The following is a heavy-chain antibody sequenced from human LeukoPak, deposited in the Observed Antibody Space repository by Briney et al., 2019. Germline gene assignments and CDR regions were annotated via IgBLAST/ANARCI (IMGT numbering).Heavy chain of an antibody. J-gene: IGHJ4*02. Sequence: GGSLRLSCAASGFTFSSSAMSWVRQAPGKGLEWVSVIYSGGSTYYADSVKGRFTISRDNSKNTLYLQMNSLRAEDTAVYYCARYYDSSGYGLFDYWGQGTLVTVSS. CDR1: GFTFSSSA. CDR2: IYSGGST. D-gene: IGHD3-22*01. CDR3: ARYYDSSGYGLFDY. V-gene: IGHV3-53*01.